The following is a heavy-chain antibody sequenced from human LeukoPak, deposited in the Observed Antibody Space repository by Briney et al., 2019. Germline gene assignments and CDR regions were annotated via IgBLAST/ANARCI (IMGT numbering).Heavy chain of an antibody. V-gene: IGHV1-69*13. J-gene: IGHJ4*02. D-gene: IGHD1-14*01. CDR3: ANLNHGDYVVY. CDR1: GGTFSSYA. Sequence: AASVKVSCKASGGTFSSYAISWVRQAPGQGLEWMGGIIPIFGTANYAQKFQGRVTITADESTSTAYMELSSLRSEDTAVYYCANLNHGDYVVYWGQGTLVTVSS. CDR2: IIPIFGTA.